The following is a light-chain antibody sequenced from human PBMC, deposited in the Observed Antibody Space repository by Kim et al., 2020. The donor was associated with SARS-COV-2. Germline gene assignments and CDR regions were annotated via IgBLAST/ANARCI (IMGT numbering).Light chain of an antibody. J-gene: IGKJ1*01. Sequence: VSPGESATLSCRASQSVSSNLAWYQQKPGQAPRLLIYGASTRATGVPARFSGSGSGTEFTLTISSLQSEDFAVYSCQQYNNWHRTFGQGTKVDIK. V-gene: IGKV3-15*01. CDR1: QSVSSN. CDR2: GAS. CDR3: QQYNNWHRT.